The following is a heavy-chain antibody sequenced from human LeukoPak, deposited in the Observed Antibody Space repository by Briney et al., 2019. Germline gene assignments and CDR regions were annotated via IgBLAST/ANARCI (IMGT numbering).Heavy chain of an antibody. V-gene: IGHV5-51*01. CDR1: GYSFTSYW. CDR3: ARTEHSSGWYVGSFDY. D-gene: IGHD6-19*01. Sequence: GESLKISCKGSGYSFTSYWIGWVRQMPGKGLEWMGIIYPGDSDTRYSPSFQGQVTISADKSISTAYLQWSSLKASDTAMYYCARTEHSSGWYVGSFDYWGQGTLVTVST. CDR2: IYPGDSDT. J-gene: IGHJ4*02.